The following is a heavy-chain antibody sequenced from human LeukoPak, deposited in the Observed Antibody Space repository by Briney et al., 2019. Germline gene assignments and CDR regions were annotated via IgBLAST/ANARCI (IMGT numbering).Heavy chain of an antibody. CDR1: GFTFSSYA. V-gene: IGHV3-23*01. Sequence: GGSLRLSCAASGFTFSSYAMSWVRQAPGKGLEWVSAISGSGGSTYYADSVKGRFTISRANSKHTLYLQMNSLRAEATAVYSCAKSSMIVVVMYYFDYWGQGTLVTVSS. J-gene: IGHJ4*02. D-gene: IGHD3-22*01. CDR2: ISGSGGST. CDR3: AKSSMIVVVMYYFDY.